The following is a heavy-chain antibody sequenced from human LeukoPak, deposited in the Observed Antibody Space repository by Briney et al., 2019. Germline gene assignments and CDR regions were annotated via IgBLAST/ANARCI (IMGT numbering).Heavy chain of an antibody. CDR2: IYYSGST. J-gene: IGHJ3*02. CDR1: GGSISSSSYY. D-gene: IGHD3-22*01. CDR3: ARDKDYFDSGGAFDI. V-gene: IGHV4-61*01. Sequence: NPSETLSLTCTVSGGSISSSSYYWGWIRQPPGKGLEWIGYIYYSGSTNYNPSLKSRVTMSVDTSKNQFSLKLSSVTAADTAVYYCARDKDYFDSGGAFDIWGQGTMVTVSS.